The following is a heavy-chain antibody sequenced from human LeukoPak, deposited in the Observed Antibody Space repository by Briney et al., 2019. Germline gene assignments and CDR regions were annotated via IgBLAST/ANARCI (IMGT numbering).Heavy chain of an antibody. Sequence: PGGSLRLSCAASGFTFSSYWMSWVRQAPGKGLEWVANIKQDGSEKYYVDSVKGRFTISRDNAKNSLYLQMNSLRAEDTAVYYCARGPPGVESVVAALYYGMDVWGKGTTVTVSS. J-gene: IGHJ6*04. V-gene: IGHV3-7*01. CDR2: IKQDGSEK. CDR3: ARGPPGVESVVAALYYGMDV. CDR1: GFTFSSYW. D-gene: IGHD2-15*01.